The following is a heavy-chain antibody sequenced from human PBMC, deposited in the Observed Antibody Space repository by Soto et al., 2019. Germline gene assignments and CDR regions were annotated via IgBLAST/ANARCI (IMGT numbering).Heavy chain of an antibody. Sequence: AGGSLRLSCAASGFTFSDYGMSWVRQAPGKGLEWVSAISGSGSTFYADSVKGRFTISRDNSKNTLYLQINSLRAEDTAVYYCAKDYLRWAQSWGQGTLVTVSS. D-gene: IGHD1-26*01. CDR2: ISGSGST. CDR1: GFTFSDYG. CDR3: AKDYLRWAQS. V-gene: IGHV3-23*01. J-gene: IGHJ5*02.